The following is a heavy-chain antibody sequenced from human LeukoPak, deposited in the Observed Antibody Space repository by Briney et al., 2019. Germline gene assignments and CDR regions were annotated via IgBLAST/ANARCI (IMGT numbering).Heavy chain of an antibody. CDR3: ARGLGFWIVVVVAATRGTYFDY. V-gene: IGHV4-34*01. Sequence: MPSETLSLTCAVYGGSFSGYYWSWLRQPPGKGLEWIGEINHSGSTNYNPSLKSRVSISVDTSKNQFSLKLGSVTAADTAVYYCARGLGFWIVVVVAATRGTYFDYWGQGTLVSVSS. D-gene: IGHD2-15*01. J-gene: IGHJ4*02. CDR2: INHSGST. CDR1: GGSFSGYY.